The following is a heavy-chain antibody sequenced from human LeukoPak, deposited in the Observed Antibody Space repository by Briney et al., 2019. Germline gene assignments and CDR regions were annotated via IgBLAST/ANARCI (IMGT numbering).Heavy chain of an antibody. V-gene: IGHV4-34*01. Sequence: SETLSLTCAVYGGSFSGYYWSWIRQTPGKGLEWIGEINHSGSTNYNPSLTSRVTISVDTSKNQFSLKLSSVTAADTAVYYCARGRGYDYVWGSYRYTIPFDYWGQGTLVTVSS. CDR1: GGSFSGYY. CDR2: INHSGST. D-gene: IGHD3-16*02. CDR3: ARGRGYDYVWGSYRYTIPFDY. J-gene: IGHJ4*02.